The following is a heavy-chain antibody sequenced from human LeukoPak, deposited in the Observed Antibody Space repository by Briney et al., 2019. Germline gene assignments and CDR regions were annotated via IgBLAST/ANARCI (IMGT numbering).Heavy chain of an antibody. CDR3: ASFHCSGGSCYLDY. CDR2: IKQGGSEK. D-gene: IGHD2-15*01. CDR1: GFTFSSYW. Sequence: PGGSLRLSCAASGFTFSSYWMSWVRQAPGKGLEWVANIKQGGSEKYYVDSVKGRFTISRDNAKNSLYLQMNSLRAEDTAVYYCASFHCSGGSCYLDYWGQGTLVTVSS. J-gene: IGHJ4*02. V-gene: IGHV3-7*01.